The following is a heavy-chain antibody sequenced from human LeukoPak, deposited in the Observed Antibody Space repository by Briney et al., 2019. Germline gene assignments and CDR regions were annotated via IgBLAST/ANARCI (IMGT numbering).Heavy chain of an antibody. CDR1: GGSISSYY. CDR3: ARLVVVAATRSLYFDY. CDR2: IYYSGST. J-gene: IGHJ4*02. V-gene: IGHV4-59*08. D-gene: IGHD2-15*01. Sequence: PSETLSLTCTVSGGSISSYYWSWIRQPPGKGLEWIGYIYYSGSTNYNPSLKSRVTISVDTSKNQFSLKLSSVTAADTAVYYCARLVVVAATRSLYFDYWGQGTLVTVSS.